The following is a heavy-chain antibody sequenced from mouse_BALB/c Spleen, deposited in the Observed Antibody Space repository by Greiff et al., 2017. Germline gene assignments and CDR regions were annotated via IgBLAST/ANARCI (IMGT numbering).Heavy chain of an antibody. Sequence: EVKVVESGGGLVQPGGSRKLSCAASGFTFSSFGMHWVRQAPEKGLEWVAYISSGSSTIYYADTVKGRFTISRDNPKNTLFLQMTSLRSEDTAMYYCARLGEGYYAMDYWGQGTSVTVSS. J-gene: IGHJ4*01. CDR1: GFTFSSFG. V-gene: IGHV5-17*02. CDR2: ISSGSSTI. CDR3: ARLGEGYYAMDY.